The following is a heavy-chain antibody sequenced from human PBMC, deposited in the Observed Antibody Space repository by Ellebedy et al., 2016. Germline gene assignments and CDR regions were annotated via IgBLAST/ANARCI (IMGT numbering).Heavy chain of an antibody. CDR1: GFTVSTNY. CDR2: IFSDGNT. J-gene: IGHJ5*02. CDR3: ARGVGSGWFDP. Sequence: GGSLRLSCAASGFTVSTNYMKRVRQAPGKGLEWVLAIFSDGNTYYAYSVKGRFTISRDNSKSTLYLQMNSLRAEDTAVYYCARGVGSGWFDPWGQGTLVTVSS. V-gene: IGHV3-53*01. D-gene: IGHD2-15*01.